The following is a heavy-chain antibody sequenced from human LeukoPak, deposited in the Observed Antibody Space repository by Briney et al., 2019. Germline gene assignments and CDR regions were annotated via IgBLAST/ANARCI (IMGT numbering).Heavy chain of an antibody. CDR2: IYYSGST. CDR1: GGSIGNYF. CDR3: ARGLVGAIMIDY. V-gene: IGHV4-59*01. J-gene: IGHJ4*02. Sequence: PSETLSLTCTVSGGSIGNYFWSWIRQPPGKGLEWIGYIYYSGSTNYNPSLKSRVTISVDTSKNQFSLKLSSVTAADTAVYYCARGLVGAIMIDYWGQGTLVTVSS. D-gene: IGHD1-26*01.